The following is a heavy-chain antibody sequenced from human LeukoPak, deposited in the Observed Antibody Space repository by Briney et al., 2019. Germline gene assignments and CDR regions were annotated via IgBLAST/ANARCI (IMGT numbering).Heavy chain of an antibody. Sequence: PSETLSLTCAVYNGSFSGYYWSWIRQTPGKGLEWIGEINYSGSTNYNPSLKSRVTISVDTSKNQFSLNLSSVTAADTAVYYCARDRYYYGSGYYFDYWGQGTLVTVSS. J-gene: IGHJ4*02. CDR2: INYSGST. D-gene: IGHD3-10*01. CDR3: ARDRYYYGSGYYFDY. V-gene: IGHV4-34*01. CDR1: NGSFSGYY.